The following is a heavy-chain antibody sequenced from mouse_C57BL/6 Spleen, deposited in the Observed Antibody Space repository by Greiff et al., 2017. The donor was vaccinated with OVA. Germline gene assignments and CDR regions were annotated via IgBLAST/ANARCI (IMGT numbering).Heavy chain of an antibody. CDR2: IDPEDGDT. D-gene: IGHD2-1*01. CDR3: TLPLNYGKIAWFAY. CDR1: GFNIKDYY. V-gene: IGHV14-1*01. J-gene: IGHJ3*01. Sequence: VQLQQSGAELVRPGASVKLSCTASGFNIKDYYMHWVKQRPEQGLEWIGRIDPEDGDTEYAPKFQGKATMTADTSSNTAYLQLSSLTSEDTAVYYCTLPLNYGKIAWFAYWGQGTLVTVSA.